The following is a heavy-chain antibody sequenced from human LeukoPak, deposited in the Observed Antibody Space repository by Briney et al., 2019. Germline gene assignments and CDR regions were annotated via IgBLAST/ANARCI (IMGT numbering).Heavy chain of an antibody. CDR3: ARVIVSSGWYGSYYYYMDV. CDR1: GNSLTEVA. CDR2: INTNSGNP. Sequence: AAVTVSCKVCGNSLTEVAIHWVRQTPGEGLEGMGWINTNSGNPTYAQGFTGRFVFSLDTSVSTAYLQISSLKAEDTAVYYCARVIVSSGWYGSYYYYMDVWGKGTTVTVSS. V-gene: IGHV7-4-1*02. D-gene: IGHD6-19*01. J-gene: IGHJ6*03.